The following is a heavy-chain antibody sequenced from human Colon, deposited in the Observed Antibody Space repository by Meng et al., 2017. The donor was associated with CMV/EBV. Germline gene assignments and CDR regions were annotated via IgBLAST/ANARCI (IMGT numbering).Heavy chain of an antibody. V-gene: IGHV3-11*01. D-gene: IGHD6-13*01. CDR3: ARHYSSSLPFQH. J-gene: IGHJ1*01. CDR2: ISNSGTAI. Sequence: SCAASGLTFSDFYMSWIRRAPGKGLEWISYISNSGTAIYYANSVKGRFTISRDNAKNSLSLQMSSLRADDTAVYYCARHYSSSLPFQHWGQGTLVTVSS. CDR1: GLTFSDFY.